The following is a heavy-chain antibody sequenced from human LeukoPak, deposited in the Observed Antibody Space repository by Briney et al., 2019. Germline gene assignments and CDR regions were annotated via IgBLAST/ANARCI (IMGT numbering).Heavy chain of an antibody. D-gene: IGHD5-18*01. CDR3: ARVHFYSYGIDY. CDR1: GFTVSSNY. J-gene: IGHJ4*02. Sequence: PGESLRLSCAASGFTVSSNYMSWVRQAPGKGLEWVSVIYSGGSTYYADSVKGRFTISRDNSKNTLYLQMNSLRAEDTAVYYCARVHFYSYGIDYWGQGTLVTVSS. CDR2: IYSGGST. V-gene: IGHV3-53*01.